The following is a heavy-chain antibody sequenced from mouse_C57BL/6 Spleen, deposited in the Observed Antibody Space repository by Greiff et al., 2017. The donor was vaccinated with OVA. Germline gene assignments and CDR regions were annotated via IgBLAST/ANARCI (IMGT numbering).Heavy chain of an antibody. Sequence: VKLMESGAELARPGASVKMSCKASGYTFTSYTMHWVKQRPGQGLEWIGYINPSSGYTKYNQKFKDKATLTADKSSSTAYMQLSSLTSEDSAVYYCARKVYGNYRYYAMDYWGQGTSVTVSS. J-gene: IGHJ4*01. CDR3: ARKVYGNYRYYAMDY. CDR1: GYTFTSYT. CDR2: INPSSGYT. D-gene: IGHD2-1*01. V-gene: IGHV1-4*01.